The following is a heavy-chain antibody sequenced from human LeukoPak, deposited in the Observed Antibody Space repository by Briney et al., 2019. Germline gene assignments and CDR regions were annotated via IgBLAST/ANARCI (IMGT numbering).Heavy chain of an antibody. V-gene: IGHV4-39*01. J-gene: IGHJ4*02. D-gene: IGHD6-19*01. CDR3: ARAYSSGWDFDY. Sequence: SETLSLTCTVSGGSISSSSHYWGWIRQPPGKGLEWIGSIYYSGSTYYNPSLKSRVTISVDTSKNQFSLKLSSVTAADTAVYYCARAYSSGWDFDYWGQGTLVTVSS. CDR1: GGSISSSSHY. CDR2: IYYSGST.